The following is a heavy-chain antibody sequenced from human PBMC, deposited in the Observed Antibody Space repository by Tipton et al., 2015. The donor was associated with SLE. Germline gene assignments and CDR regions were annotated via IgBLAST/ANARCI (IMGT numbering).Heavy chain of an antibody. D-gene: IGHD2-21*01. CDR1: GGSTTNYY. CDR3: AGATSTLWYFDY. Sequence: TLSLTCTVSGGSTTNYYWSWIRQPPGKGLEWIGYVYNSGGTNYNPSLKSRVTISIDTSRNQFSLKLTSVTAADTAVYYCAGATSTLWYFDYWGQGTLVTASS. CDR2: VYNSGGT. V-gene: IGHV4-59*01. J-gene: IGHJ4*02.